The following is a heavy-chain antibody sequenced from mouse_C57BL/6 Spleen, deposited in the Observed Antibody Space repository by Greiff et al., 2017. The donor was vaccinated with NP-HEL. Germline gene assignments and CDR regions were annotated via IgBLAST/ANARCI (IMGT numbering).Heavy chain of an antibody. J-gene: IGHJ4*01. CDR2: IYPGSGST. D-gene: IGHD1-1*01. V-gene: IGHV1-55*01. CDR3: ARYYYGYAMDY. Sequence: QVQLQQPGAELVKPGASVKMSCKASGYTFTSYWITWVKQRPGQGLEWIGDIYPGSGSTNYNEKFKSKATLTVDTSSSTAYMQLSSLTSEDSAIYYCARYYYGYAMDYWGQGTSVTVSS. CDR1: GYTFTSYW.